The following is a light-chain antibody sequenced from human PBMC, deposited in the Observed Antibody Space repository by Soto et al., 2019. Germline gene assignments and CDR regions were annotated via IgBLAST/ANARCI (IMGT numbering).Light chain of an antibody. CDR2: DAS. CDR1: QSVSSY. V-gene: IGKV3-11*01. CDR3: QQRSNWPPIT. Sequence: SQSPSILSASVGDSVTITCRASQSVSSYLAWYQQKPGQAPRLLIYDASNRATGIPARFSGSGSGTDFTLTISSLEPEDFAVYYCQQRSNWPPITFGQGTRLEV. J-gene: IGKJ5*01.